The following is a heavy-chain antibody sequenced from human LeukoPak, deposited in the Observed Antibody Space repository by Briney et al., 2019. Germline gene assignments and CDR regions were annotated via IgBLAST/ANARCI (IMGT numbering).Heavy chain of an antibody. V-gene: IGHV4-34*01. CDR3: ARGRKVVPAAVRSARSNWFDP. J-gene: IGHJ5*02. CDR1: GGSFSGYY. Sequence: SETLSLTCAVYGGSFSGYYWSWIRQPPGKGLEWIGEINHSGSTNYNPSLKSRVTISVDTSKNQFSLKLSSVTAADTAVYYCARGRKVVPAAVRSARSNWFDPWGQGTLVTVSS. D-gene: IGHD2-2*01. CDR2: INHSGST.